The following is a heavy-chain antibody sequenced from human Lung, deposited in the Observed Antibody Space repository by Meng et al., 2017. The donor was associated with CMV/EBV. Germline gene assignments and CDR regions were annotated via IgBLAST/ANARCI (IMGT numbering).Heavy chain of an antibody. J-gene: IGHJ4*02. CDR2: IYYSGST. V-gene: IGHV4-61*01. CDR3: ARVPLWCGYCAVTPIRGCDY. Sequence: SETLPHXXTVSGGPVSRGSYYWSWIRQPPGKGLEWIGYIYYSGSTNYNPSLKSRVTISVDTSKNQFSLKLSSVTAADTAVYYCARVPLWCGYCAVTPIRGCDYWGQGAXVTVSS. D-gene: IGHD3-3*01. CDR1: GGPVSRGSYY.